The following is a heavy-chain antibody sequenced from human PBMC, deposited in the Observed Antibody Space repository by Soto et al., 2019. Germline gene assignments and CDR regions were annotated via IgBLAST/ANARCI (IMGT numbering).Heavy chain of an antibody. CDR1: GFTVSSNY. CDR3: ARENNYDFWSGSNWFDP. Sequence: QPGGSLRLSCAASGFTVSSNYMSWVRQAPGKGLEWVSVIYSGGSTYYADSVKGRFTISRDNSKNTLYLQMNSLRAEDTAVYYCARENNYDFWSGSNWFDPWGQGTLVTVSS. V-gene: IGHV3-53*01. J-gene: IGHJ5*02. D-gene: IGHD3-3*01. CDR2: IYSGGST.